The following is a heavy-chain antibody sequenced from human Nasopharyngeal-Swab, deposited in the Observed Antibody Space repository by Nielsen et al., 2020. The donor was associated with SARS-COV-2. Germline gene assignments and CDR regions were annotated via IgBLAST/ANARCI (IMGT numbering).Heavy chain of an antibody. CDR2: ISGSGRST. D-gene: IGHD6-13*01. Sequence: GESLKISCAASGFTFNKYYMTWVRQAPGKGLEWVSTISGSGRSTNYADSVKGRFTVSRDNSENTLYLQMNSLRAEDTAVYYCANRRGSSWHPYCFDFWGQGTLVTVSS. CDR3: ANRRGSSWHPYCFDF. V-gene: IGHV3-23*01. J-gene: IGHJ4*02. CDR1: GFTFNKYY.